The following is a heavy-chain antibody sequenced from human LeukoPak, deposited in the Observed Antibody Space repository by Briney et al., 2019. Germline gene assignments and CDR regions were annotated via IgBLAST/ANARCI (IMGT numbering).Heavy chain of an antibody. Sequence: PSETLSLTCGVSGVSITSGNWWSWVRQPPGKGLEWIGEIYHSGSINYNPSLKSQVTISVDKSKNQFSLKLNSVTAADTAVYYCWHSGYESGLDYWGQGTLVTVSS. V-gene: IGHV4-4*02. D-gene: IGHD5-12*01. CDR1: GVSITSGNW. CDR3: WHSGYESGLDY. CDR2: IYHSGSI. J-gene: IGHJ4*02.